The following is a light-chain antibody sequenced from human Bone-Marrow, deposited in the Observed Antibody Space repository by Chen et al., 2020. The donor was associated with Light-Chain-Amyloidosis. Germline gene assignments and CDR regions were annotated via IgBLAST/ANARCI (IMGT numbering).Light chain of an antibody. J-gene: IGLJ1*01. CDR3: SSYAGSNILYV. V-gene: IGLV2-8*01. Sequence: QSALTQPPSASGSPGQSVTTSSTGTSSDIGNYDSVSWYQQHPGKAPKLIISEVSRRPTGVPDRFSGSKSGNTASLTVSRLQAEDEAEYYCSSYAGSNILYVFGSGTKVTV. CDR2: EVS. CDR1: SSDIGNYDS.